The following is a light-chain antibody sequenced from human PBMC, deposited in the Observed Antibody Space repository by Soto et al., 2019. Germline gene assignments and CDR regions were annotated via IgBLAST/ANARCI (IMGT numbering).Light chain of an antibody. CDR1: QSISNH. V-gene: IGKV1-39*01. Sequence: DIQMTQSPSSLSASVGDRVIITCRASQSISNHLNWYQQKPGKAPKLLIFAASNLESRVPARFSGSGSGTDFNFTISSLQFDDLATYYCQQTYNTPRTFGQGTKVDIK. CDR2: AAS. J-gene: IGKJ2*01. CDR3: QQTYNTPRT.